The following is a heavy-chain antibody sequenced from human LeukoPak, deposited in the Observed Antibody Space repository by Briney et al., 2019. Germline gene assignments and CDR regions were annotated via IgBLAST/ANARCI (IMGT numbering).Heavy chain of an antibody. CDR2: SNPSGGST. J-gene: IGHJ4*02. D-gene: IGHD3-22*01. CDR1: GYTFTSYY. V-gene: IGHV1-46*01. Sequence: ASVKVSCKASGYTFTSYYMHWVRQAPGQGLEWMGISNPSGGSTSYAQKFQGRVTMTRDTSTSTVYMELSSLRSEDTAVYYCARGRPTYYYDSSGYSDYWGQGTLVTVSS. CDR3: ARGRPTYYYDSSGYSDY.